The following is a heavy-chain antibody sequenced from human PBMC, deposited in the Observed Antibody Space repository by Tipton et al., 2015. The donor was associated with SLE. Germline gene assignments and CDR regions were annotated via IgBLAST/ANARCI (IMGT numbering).Heavy chain of an antibody. CDR2: IYYSGNT. V-gene: IGHV4-31*11. CDR3: ARGRYYFDY. CDR1: GDSISTGGYS. J-gene: IGHJ4*02. Sequence: TLSLTCAVSGDSISTGGYSWSWIRQQPGRGLQWIGYIYYSGNTFYNPSLESRVTISVDTSQNRFSLKLRSVTAADTAVYYCARGRYYFDYWGQGTLVTVSS.